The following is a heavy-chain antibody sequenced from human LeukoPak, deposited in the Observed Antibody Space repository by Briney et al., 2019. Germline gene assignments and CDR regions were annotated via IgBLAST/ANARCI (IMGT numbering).Heavy chain of an antibody. J-gene: IGHJ4*02. D-gene: IGHD2-21*01. V-gene: IGHV3-30-3*01. CDR3: ARDSGGEGGYYFDY. CDR1: GFTFSSYA. CDR2: ISYDGSNK. Sequence: GRSLRLSCAASGFTFSSYAMHWVRQAPGKGLEWVAVISYDGSNKYYADSVKGRFTISRDNSKNTLYLQMNSLRAEDTAVYYCARDSGGEGGYYFDYWGQGTLVTVSS.